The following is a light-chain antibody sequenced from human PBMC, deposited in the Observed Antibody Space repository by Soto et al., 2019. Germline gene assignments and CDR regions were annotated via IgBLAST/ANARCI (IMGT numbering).Light chain of an antibody. CDR1: QSVRSSY. CDR2: GAS. CDR3: QQYGGMWT. Sequence: EIVLTQSPGSLSLSPGERATLSCRASQSVRSSYLAWYQQKPGQAPRLLIYGASSRATGIPDRFSGSGSGTDFTLTINRLEPEDFAVYYCQQYGGMWTFGQGTKGDIK. V-gene: IGKV3-20*01. J-gene: IGKJ1*01.